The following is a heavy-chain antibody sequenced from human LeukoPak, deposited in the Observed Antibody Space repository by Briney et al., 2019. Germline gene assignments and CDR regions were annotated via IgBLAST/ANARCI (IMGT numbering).Heavy chain of an antibody. CDR3: ARGGFGEPSLLDY. D-gene: IGHD3-10*01. CDR1: GGTFSSYA. V-gene: IGHV1-69*13. J-gene: IGHJ4*02. CDR2: IIPIFGTA. Sequence: SVKVSCNASGGTFSSYAISWVRQAPGQGLEWMGGIIPIFGTANYAQKFQGRVTITADESTSTAYMELSSLRSEDTAVYYCARGGFGEPSLLDYWGQGTLVTVSS.